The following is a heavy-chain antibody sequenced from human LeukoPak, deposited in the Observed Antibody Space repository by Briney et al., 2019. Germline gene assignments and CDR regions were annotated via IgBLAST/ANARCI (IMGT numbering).Heavy chain of an antibody. Sequence: GGSLRLSCVASGFTFSSYAMHWVLQAPGKGLEWVSVISSDGRDKYYADSVKGRFTISGDNTKNTLYLQMNSLRAEDTAVYYCARDYSGSGSVDYWGQGTLVTVSS. CDR3: ARDYSGSGSVDY. J-gene: IGHJ4*02. D-gene: IGHD3-10*01. V-gene: IGHV3-30*03. CDR1: GFTFSSYA. CDR2: ISSDGRDK.